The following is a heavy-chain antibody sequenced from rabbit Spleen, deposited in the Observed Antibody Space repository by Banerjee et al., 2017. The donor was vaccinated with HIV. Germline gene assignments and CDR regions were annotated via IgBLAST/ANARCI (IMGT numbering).Heavy chain of an antibody. CDR1: KFFFSSTYY. CDR2: IDTGSSGFT. J-gene: IGHJ6*01. Sequence: QWLVEYGGDRVKPGISMTRTCHASKFFFSSTYYRCWGRHAPGKGLEWIACIDTGSSGFTYFASWAKGRFAISKTASTTLTLQVTSLTAADTATYFCARDSGTSFSSYGMDLWGQGTLVTVS. D-gene: IGHD8-1*01. V-gene: IGHV1S40*01. CDR3: ARDSGTSFSSYGMDL.